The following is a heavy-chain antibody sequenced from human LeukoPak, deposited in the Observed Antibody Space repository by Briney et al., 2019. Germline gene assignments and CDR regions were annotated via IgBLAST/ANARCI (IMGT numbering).Heavy chain of an antibody. CDR1: GGSISSYY. J-gene: IGHJ4*02. Sequence: PSETLSLTCTVSGGSISSYYWSWIRQPPGKGLEWIGYIYYSGSTNYNPSLKSRVTISVDTSKNQFSLKLSSVTAADTAVYYCARGGSGVPAAPNYWGQGTLVTVSS. CDR2: IYYSGST. CDR3: ARGGSGVPAAPNY. V-gene: IGHV4-59*01. D-gene: IGHD2-2*01.